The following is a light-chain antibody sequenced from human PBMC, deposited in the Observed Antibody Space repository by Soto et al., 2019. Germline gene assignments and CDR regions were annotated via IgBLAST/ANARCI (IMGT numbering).Light chain of an antibody. CDR1: QGIGNY. CDR2: AAS. V-gene: IGKV1-27*01. CDR3: QKYNVVPRT. Sequence: DIPMTQSPSSLSASVGDRVTITCRASQGIGNYLAWYQQKPGKVPKLLIYAASTLQSGVPSRFSGSGSGTEFTLTISSLQPEDVATYYCQKYNVVPRTFGQGTKVEIK. J-gene: IGKJ1*01.